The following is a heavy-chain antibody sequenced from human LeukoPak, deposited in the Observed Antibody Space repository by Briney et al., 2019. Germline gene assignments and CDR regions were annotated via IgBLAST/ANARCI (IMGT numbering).Heavy chain of an antibody. Sequence: GASVKVSCKASGYTFTGYYMHWVQQAPGQGLEWMGIINPSGGSTSYAQKFQGRVTMTRDMSTSTVYMELSSLGSEDTAVYYCARALLGDPGRFDYWGQGTLVTVSS. J-gene: IGHJ4*02. CDR2: INPSGGST. V-gene: IGHV1-46*01. CDR1: GYTFTGYY. D-gene: IGHD2-21*02. CDR3: ARALLGDPGRFDY.